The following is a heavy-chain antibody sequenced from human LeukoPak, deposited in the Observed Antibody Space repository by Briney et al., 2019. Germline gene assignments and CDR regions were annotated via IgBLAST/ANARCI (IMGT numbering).Heavy chain of an antibody. V-gene: IGHV1-2*02. CDR1: GYTFTGNY. Sequence: ASVKVSCKASGYTFTGNYMHWVRQAPGQGLEWMGWINPKSGGTNYAQKFQGRVTMTRDTSISTVYMELSSLRSDDTAVYYCARNGAAMVKWTILYYYMDVWGKGTTVTVSS. CDR2: INPKSGGT. J-gene: IGHJ6*03. D-gene: IGHD5-18*01. CDR3: ARNGAAMVKWTILYYYMDV.